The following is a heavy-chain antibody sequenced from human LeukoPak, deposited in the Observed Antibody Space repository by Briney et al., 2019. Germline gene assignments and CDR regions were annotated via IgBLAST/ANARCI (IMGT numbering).Heavy chain of an antibody. CDR1: GFTVDSNY. CDR2: IYTGGNT. Sequence: PGGSLRLSCAASGFTVDSNYLSWVRQAPGKGLEWVSTIYTGGNTYYAASVKGRFTISRDNSKNTLYLQMNSLRAEDTAVYYCARALSTAARTTQFDYWGQGTLVTVSS. CDR3: ARALSTAARTTQFDY. J-gene: IGHJ4*02. D-gene: IGHD6-6*01. V-gene: IGHV3-53*01.